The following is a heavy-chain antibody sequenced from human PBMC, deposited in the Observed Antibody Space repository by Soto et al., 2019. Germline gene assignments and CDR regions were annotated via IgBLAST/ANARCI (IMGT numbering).Heavy chain of an antibody. CDR1: GFTFSSYA. CDR3: AKDSLKNVSGDSLDY. CDR2: ISGSGGST. Sequence: EVQLLESGGGLVQPGGSLRLSFAASGFTFSSYAMSWVRQAPGKGLEWVSAISGSGGSTYYADSVKGRFTISRDNSKNTLYLQMHSLRAEDTAAYYCAKDSLKNVSGDSLDYWGQGTLVTVSS. D-gene: IGHD4-17*01. J-gene: IGHJ4*02. V-gene: IGHV3-23*01.